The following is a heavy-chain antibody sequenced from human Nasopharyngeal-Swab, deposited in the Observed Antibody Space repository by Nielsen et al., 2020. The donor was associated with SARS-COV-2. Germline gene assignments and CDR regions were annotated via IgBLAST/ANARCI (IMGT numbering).Heavy chain of an antibody. Sequence: GESLKISCAASGFTFSSYGMHWVRQAPGKGPEWVAVIWYDGSNKYYADSVKGRFTISRDNSKNTLYLQMNSLRAEDTAVYYCARDLPTGDDAFDIWGQGTMVTVSS. V-gene: IGHV3-33*01. CDR1: GFTFSSYG. CDR2: IWYDGSNK. D-gene: IGHD7-27*01. J-gene: IGHJ3*02. CDR3: ARDLPTGDDAFDI.